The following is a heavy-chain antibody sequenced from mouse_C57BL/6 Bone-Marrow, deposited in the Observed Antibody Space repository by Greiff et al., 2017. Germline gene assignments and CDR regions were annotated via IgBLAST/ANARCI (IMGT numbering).Heavy chain of an antibody. J-gene: IGHJ4*01. D-gene: IGHD2-2*01. V-gene: IGHV5-12*01. CDR3: ARRPYGYDDLYAMDD. CDR1: GFTFSDYY. CDR2: ISNGGGST. Sequence: DVQLVESGGGLVQPGGSLKLSCAASGFTFSDYYLYWVRQTPEKRLEWVAYISNGGGSTYYPDTVKGRFPISRDNAKNTLYLQRSRLKSEDTAMYYCARRPYGYDDLYAMDDWGQGTSVTGSS.